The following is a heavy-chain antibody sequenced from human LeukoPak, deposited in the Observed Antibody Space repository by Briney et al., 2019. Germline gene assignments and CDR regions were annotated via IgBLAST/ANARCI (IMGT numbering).Heavy chain of an antibody. CDR3: ARRSSSGWYWDY. V-gene: IGHV4-59*01. Sequence: PSETLSLTCTVSGGSISSYYWSWIRQPPGKGLEWIGYIYYSGSTNYNPSLKSRVTISVDTSKNQFSLKLTSVTAADTAVYYCARRSSSGWYWDYWGQGTLVTVSS. J-gene: IGHJ4*02. D-gene: IGHD6-19*01. CDR1: GGSISSYY. CDR2: IYYSGST.